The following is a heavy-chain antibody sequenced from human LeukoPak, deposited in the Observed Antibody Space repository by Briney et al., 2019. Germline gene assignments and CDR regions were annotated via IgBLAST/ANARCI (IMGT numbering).Heavy chain of an antibody. V-gene: IGHV4-59*01. CDR3: ARVYCSSTSCYAPYFDY. CDR2: IYYSGST. D-gene: IGHD2-2*01. Sequence: KPSETLSLTCTVSGGSISSYYWSWIRQPPGKGLEWIGYIYYSGSTNYNPSLKSRVTISVDTSKNQFPLKLSSVTPADTAVYYCARVYCSSTSCYAPYFDYWGQGTLVTVSS. J-gene: IGHJ4*02. CDR1: GGSISSYY.